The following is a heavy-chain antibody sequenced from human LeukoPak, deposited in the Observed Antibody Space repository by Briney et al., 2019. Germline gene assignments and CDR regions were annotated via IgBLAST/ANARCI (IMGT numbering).Heavy chain of an antibody. J-gene: IGHJ4*02. D-gene: IGHD6-6*01. CDR2: IYYSGST. CDR1: GGSISSSSYY. Sequence: SETLSLNRTVPGGSISSSSYYWGWIRQPPGKGLEWIGSIYYSGSTYYNPSLKSRVTISVDTSKNQFSLKLSSVTAADTAVYYCASPIAAPDYWGQGTLVTVSS. V-gene: IGHV4-39*01. CDR3: ASPIAAPDY.